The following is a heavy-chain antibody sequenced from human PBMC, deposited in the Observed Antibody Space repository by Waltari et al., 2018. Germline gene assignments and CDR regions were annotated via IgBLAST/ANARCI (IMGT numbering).Heavy chain of an antibody. V-gene: IGHV4-31*03. Sequence: QVQLQESGPGLVKPSQTLSPTCTVSGGSLRSGGYYWSWIRQHPGKGLEWIGYIYYSGSTYYNPSLKSRVTISVDTSKNQFSLKLSSVTAADTAVYYCARYYSSGWYDVADWGQGTLVTVSS. CDR2: IYYSGST. D-gene: IGHD6-19*01. J-gene: IGHJ4*02. CDR3: ARYYSSGWYDVAD. CDR1: GGSLRSGGYY.